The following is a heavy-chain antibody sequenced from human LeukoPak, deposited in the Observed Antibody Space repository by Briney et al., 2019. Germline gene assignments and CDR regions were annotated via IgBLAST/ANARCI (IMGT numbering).Heavy chain of an antibody. CDR3: ARGWENWFDP. CDR2: ISSSSSYI. CDR1: GFTFDDYG. V-gene: IGHV3-21*04. D-gene: IGHD1-26*01. J-gene: IGHJ5*02. Sequence: GGSLRLSCAASGFTFDDYGMSWVRQAPGKGLEWVSSISSSSSYIYYADSVKGRFTISRDNAKNSLYLQMNSLRAEDTALYHCARGWENWFDPWGQGTLVTVSS.